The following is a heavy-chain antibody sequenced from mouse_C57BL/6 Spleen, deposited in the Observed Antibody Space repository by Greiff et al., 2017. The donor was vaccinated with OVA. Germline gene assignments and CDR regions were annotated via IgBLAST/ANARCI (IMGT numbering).Heavy chain of an antibody. V-gene: IGHV1-82*01. CDR1: GYAFSSSW. D-gene: IGHD1-1*01. J-gene: IGHJ2*01. CDR3: ARNYGLARDYFDY. Sequence: VQLQESGPELVKPGASVKISCKASGYAFSSSWMNWVKQRPGKGLEWIGRIYPGDGDTNYNGKFKGKATLTADKSSSTAYMQLSSLTSEDSAVYVCARNYGLARDYFDYWGQGTTLTVSS. CDR2: IYPGDGDT.